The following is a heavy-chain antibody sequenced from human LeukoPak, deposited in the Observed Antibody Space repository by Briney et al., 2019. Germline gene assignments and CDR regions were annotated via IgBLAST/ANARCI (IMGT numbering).Heavy chain of an antibody. V-gene: IGHV3-23*01. Sequence: HGGSLRLSCAASGFSFNNFAMSWVRQAPGKGLEWVSAISPGSTRTYYAASVKGRFTISRDNSMNTLYLHMDSLRAEDTAVYYCAKYALREIFFGDFWGQGTLVAVSS. J-gene: IGHJ4*02. CDR1: GFSFNNFA. CDR3: AKYALREIFFGDF. D-gene: IGHD3-3*01. CDR2: ISPGSTRT.